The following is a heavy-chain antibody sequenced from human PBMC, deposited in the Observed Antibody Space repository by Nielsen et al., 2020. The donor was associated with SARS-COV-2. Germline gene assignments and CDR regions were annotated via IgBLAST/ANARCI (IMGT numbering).Heavy chain of an antibody. V-gene: IGHV3-9*01. J-gene: IGHJ4*02. D-gene: IGHD1-26*01. Sequence: SLKISCAASGFTFDDYAMHWVRQAPGKGLEWVSGISWNSGSIGYADSVKGRFTISRDNAKNSLYLQMNSPRAEDTALYYCAKASQWELPDFDYWGQGTLVTVSS. CDR2: ISWNSGSI. CDR3: AKASQWELPDFDY. CDR1: GFTFDDYA.